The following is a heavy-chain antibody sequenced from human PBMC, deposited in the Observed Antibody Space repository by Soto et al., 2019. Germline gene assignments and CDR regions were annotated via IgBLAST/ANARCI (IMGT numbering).Heavy chain of an antibody. CDR3: ARHISSSGSGSYVEYYYYGMDV. Sequence: GESLKISCKGSGYSFTSYWISWVRQMPGKGLEWMGRIDPSDSYTNYSPSFQGHVTISADKPISTAYLQWSSLKASDTAMYYCARHISSSGSGSYVEYYYYGMDVWGQGTTVTVSS. D-gene: IGHD3-10*01. CDR1: GYSFTSYW. J-gene: IGHJ6*02. V-gene: IGHV5-10-1*01. CDR2: IDPSDSYT.